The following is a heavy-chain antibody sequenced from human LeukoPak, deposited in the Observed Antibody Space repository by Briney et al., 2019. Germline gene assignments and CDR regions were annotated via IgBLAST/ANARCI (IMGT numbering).Heavy chain of an antibody. CDR3: AHILGAYDFDY. CDR2: IYWDDDK. J-gene: IGHJ4*02. Sequence: ESGPTLVKPTQTLTLTCTFSGFSLSATGVGVGWIRQPPGKALEWLALIYWDDDKRYSPSLKSRLTITKDTSKNQVVLTMTNMDPVDTATYYCAHILGAYDFDYWGQGTLVTVSS. D-gene: IGHD3-16*01. CDR1: GFSLSATGVG. V-gene: IGHV2-5*02.